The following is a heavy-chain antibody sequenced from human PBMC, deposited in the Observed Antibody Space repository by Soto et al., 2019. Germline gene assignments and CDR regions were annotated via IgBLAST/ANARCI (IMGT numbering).Heavy chain of an antibody. J-gene: IGHJ4*02. CDR3: ASVDTAMVTFDY. CDR2: IYYSGST. V-gene: IGHV4-39*01. D-gene: IGHD5-18*01. CDR1: GGSISSSSYY. Sequence: SETLSLTCTVSGGSISSSSYYWGWIRQPPGKGLEWIGSIYYSGSTYYNPSLKSRVTISVDTSKNQFSLKLSAVTAADTAVYYCASVDTAMVTFDYWGQGTLVTVSS.